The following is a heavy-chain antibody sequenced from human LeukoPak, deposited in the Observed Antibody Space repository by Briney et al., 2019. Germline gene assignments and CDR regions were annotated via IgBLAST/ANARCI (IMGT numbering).Heavy chain of an antibody. Sequence: ASVKVSCKASGYTFTRYYMHWVRQAPGQGPEWMGIINPSGFTTSYSQKFQGRVTMTRDMSTSTVYMELSSLRSEDTAVYYCATDIAGFHWGQGTLVTVSS. CDR1: GYTFTRYY. D-gene: IGHD2-15*01. CDR2: INPSGFTT. CDR3: ATDIAGFH. V-gene: IGHV1-46*01. J-gene: IGHJ4*02.